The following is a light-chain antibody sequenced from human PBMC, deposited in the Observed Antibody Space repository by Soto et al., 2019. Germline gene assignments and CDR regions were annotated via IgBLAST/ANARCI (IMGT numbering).Light chain of an antibody. V-gene: IGLV1-47*01. CDR3: AAWDDRLSGHV. CDR2: RNN. Sequence: QSVLTQPPSASGTPGQRVTIAFSGSSSNIGSNYVYWYQQLPGTAPKLLIYRNNQRPSGVPDRFSGSKSGTSASLAISGLRSEDEADYYCAAWDDRLSGHVFGGGTQLTVL. CDR1: SSNIGSNY. J-gene: IGLJ3*02.